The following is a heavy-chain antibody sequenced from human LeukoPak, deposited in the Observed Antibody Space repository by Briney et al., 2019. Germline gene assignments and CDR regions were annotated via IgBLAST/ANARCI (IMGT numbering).Heavy chain of an antibody. J-gene: IGHJ4*02. CDR2: INHSGST. CDR1: GGSFSVYY. D-gene: IGHD5-18*01. V-gene: IGHV4-34*01. CDR3: ATPLRGYSYGRFDY. Sequence: PSETLSLTCAVYGGSFSVYYWSWIRQPPGKGLEWIGEINHSGSTNYNPSLKSRVTISVDTSKNQFSLKLSSVTAADTAVYYCATPLRGYSYGRFDYWGQGTLVTVSS.